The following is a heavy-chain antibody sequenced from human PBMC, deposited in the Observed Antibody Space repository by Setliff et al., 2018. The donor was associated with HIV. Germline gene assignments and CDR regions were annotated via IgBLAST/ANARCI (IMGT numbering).Heavy chain of an antibody. CDR2: IHYTGNT. V-gene: IGHV4-39*02. CDR1: GASISTTTYY. J-gene: IGHJ4*02. Sequence: ASETLSLTCTVSGASISTTTYYWGRIRQPPGKGLEWIGSIHYTGNTYNTPSLKSRLTISVDASKNQISLKLTSVTAADTAIYFCAREGDGIDYWGQGILVTVSS. D-gene: IGHD2-21*02. CDR3: AREGDGIDY.